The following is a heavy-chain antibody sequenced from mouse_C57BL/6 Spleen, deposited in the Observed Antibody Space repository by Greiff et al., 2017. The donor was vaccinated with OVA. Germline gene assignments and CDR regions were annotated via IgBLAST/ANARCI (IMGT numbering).Heavy chain of an antibody. J-gene: IGHJ2*01. Sequence: VQLQQSGAELVKPGASVKISCKASGYAFSSYWMNWVKQRPGTGLEWIGQIYPGDGDTNYNGKLKGKATLTADKSSSTAYMQLSSLTSEDSAVYFCARGGVYYYGMRGFDYWGQGTTLTVSS. D-gene: IGHD1-1*01. CDR3: ARGGVYYYGMRGFDY. V-gene: IGHV1-80*01. CDR2: IYPGDGDT. CDR1: GYAFSSYW.